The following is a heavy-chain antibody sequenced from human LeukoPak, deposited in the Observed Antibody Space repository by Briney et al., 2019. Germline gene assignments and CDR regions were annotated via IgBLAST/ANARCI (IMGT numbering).Heavy chain of an antibody. Sequence: QSGGSLILCCAASGFTFSSYWMHWVRQAPGKGLVWVSRINSDGSSTIYADSVNGRFTLSRDNTKNTLYLQMNSLRAEDTAVYYCARGRYDILTGHYYFDYWGQGTLVTVSS. CDR1: GFTFSSYW. CDR2: INSDGSST. V-gene: IGHV3-74*01. CDR3: ARGRYDILTGHYYFDY. D-gene: IGHD3-9*01. J-gene: IGHJ4*02.